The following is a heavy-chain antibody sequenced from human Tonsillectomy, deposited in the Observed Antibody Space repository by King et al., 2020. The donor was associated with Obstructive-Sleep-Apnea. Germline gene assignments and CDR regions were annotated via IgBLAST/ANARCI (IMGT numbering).Heavy chain of an antibody. D-gene: IGHD1-26*01. CDR3: VRIGGTSIVPTWFDP. V-gene: IGHV3-66*01. Sequence: VQLVESGGGLVQPGGSLRLSCAASGVTFSESYMSWVRPAPGKGLGWVSVIYSAYAGGRRHYADSVKGRFTVSRDKSKNTMILQMNSLRVEDTAVYYCVRIGGTSIVPTWFDPWGQGTRVTVSS. J-gene: IGHJ5*02. CDR2: IYSAYAGGRR. CDR1: GVTFSESY.